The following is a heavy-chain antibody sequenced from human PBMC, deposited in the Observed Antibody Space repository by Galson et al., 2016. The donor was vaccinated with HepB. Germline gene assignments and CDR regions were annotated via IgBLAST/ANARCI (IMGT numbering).Heavy chain of an antibody. D-gene: IGHD6-19*01. CDR3: ARDDSGGWYGFHYGMDV. CDR2: IYYSGRT. V-gene: IGHV4-59*01. CDR1: GASISGYY. Sequence: SETLFLTCTVSGASISGYYLSWIRQPPGKGLEWIGYIYYSGRTNYNPSLKSRVTISVDTSKNQFSLKLSSVTAADTAVYYCARDDSGGWYGFHYGMDVWGQGTTVTV. J-gene: IGHJ6*02.